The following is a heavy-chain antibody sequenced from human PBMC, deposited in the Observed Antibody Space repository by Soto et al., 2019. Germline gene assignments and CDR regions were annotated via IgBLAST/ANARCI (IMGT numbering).Heavy chain of an antibody. CDR3: ARDARGDEAPMDY. CDR1: GYTFTGYS. V-gene: IGHV1-2*04. D-gene: IGHD3-10*01. CDR2: INPNSGGT. Sequence: QVPLVQSGAEVKKPGASVKVSCKASGYTFTGYSMHWVRQAPGQGLEWMGWINPNSGGTNYAQKFQGWVTMTRDTSISTAYMELSRLRSDDTAVYYCARDARGDEAPMDYWGQGTLVTVSS. J-gene: IGHJ4*02.